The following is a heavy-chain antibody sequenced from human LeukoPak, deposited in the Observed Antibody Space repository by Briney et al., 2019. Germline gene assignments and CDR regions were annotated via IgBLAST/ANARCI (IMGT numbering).Heavy chain of an antibody. Sequence: PGGSLRLSCAASGFTFRSYGMHWVRQAPGKGLEWVAVISYDGSNKYYADSVKGRFTISRDNSKNTLYLQMNSLRAEDTAVYYCARVLLVAAAGIADAFDIWGQGTMVTVSS. CDR3: ARVLLVAAAGIADAFDI. D-gene: IGHD6-13*01. J-gene: IGHJ3*02. V-gene: IGHV3-30*03. CDR2: ISYDGSNK. CDR1: GFTFRSYG.